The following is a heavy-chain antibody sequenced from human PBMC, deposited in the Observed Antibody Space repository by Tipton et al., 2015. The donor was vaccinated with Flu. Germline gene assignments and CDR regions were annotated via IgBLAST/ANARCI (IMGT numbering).Heavy chain of an antibody. Sequence: SLRLSCAASDFTFEDYGLSWVRQVPGKGPEWVSGITWNGGTTAYADSVKGRFTISRDNAKNSLYLQMNSLRDEDTAIYYCAKDFNWGSTWGQGTLVTVSS. CDR2: ITWNGGTT. CDR1: DFTFEDYG. V-gene: IGHV3-20*04. J-gene: IGHJ4*02. D-gene: IGHD7-27*01. CDR3: AKDFNWGST.